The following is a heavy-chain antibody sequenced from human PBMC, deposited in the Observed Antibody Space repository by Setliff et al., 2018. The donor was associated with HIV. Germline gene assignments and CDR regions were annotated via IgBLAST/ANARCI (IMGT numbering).Heavy chain of an antibody. CDR1: GYTFSSYD. CDR3: ARVRRGSSWTLTALRTFDY. D-gene: IGHD2-21*02. Sequence: ASVKVSCKASGYTFSSYDINWVRQATGQGLEWMGWTNPNSGNTGYAQKFQGRVTMTRNTSISTAYMELSSLRSEDTAVYYCARVRRGSSWTLTALRTFDYWGQGTLVTVSS. J-gene: IGHJ4*02. CDR2: TNPNSGNT. V-gene: IGHV1-8*02.